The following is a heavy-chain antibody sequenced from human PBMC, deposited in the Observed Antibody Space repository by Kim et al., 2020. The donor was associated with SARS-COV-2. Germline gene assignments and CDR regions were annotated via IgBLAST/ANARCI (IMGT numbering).Heavy chain of an antibody. Sequence: GGSLRLSCAASGFTFSSYAMSWVRQAPGKGLEWVSAISGSGGSTYYADSVKGRFTISRDNSKNTLYLQMNSLRAEDTAVYYCAKGPLDIVVVTADYFDYWGQGTLVTVSS. CDR2: ISGSGGST. CDR3: AKGPLDIVVVTADYFDY. CDR1: GFTFSSYA. J-gene: IGHJ4*02. D-gene: IGHD2-21*02. V-gene: IGHV3-23*01.